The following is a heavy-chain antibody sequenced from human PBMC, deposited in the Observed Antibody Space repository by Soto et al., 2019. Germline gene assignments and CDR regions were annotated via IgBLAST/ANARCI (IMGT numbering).Heavy chain of an antibody. CDR2: ISSNGNYI. Sequence: EVHLVDSGGGLVKPGGSLRLSCRASGFTFSDFAMSWVRQAPGKGLEWVSSISSNGNYIYYADSMKGRFTISRDNAEKSLYLQMNSLRGEDTAVYYCARGTHYYDSIGYSHFFDYWGQGTLVTVSS. J-gene: IGHJ4*02. D-gene: IGHD3-22*01. CDR1: GFTFSDFA. CDR3: ARGTHYYDSIGYSHFFDY. V-gene: IGHV3-21*01.